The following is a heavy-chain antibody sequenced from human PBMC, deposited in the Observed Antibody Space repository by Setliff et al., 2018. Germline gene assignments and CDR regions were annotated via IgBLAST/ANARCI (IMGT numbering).Heavy chain of an antibody. V-gene: IGHV1-18*01. D-gene: IGHD3-9*01. Sequence: ASVKVSCKTSGYTFTNYGITWVRQAPGQGLEWMGWINNYNTNTNYAQKLQGRVAMTTDTSTSTAYMELRSLRSDDSAIYFCAKEPAVSLTEAVRRTYYDYAMDAWGQGTTVTVSS. CDR3: AKEPAVSLTEAVRRTYYDYAMDA. J-gene: IGHJ6*02. CDR2: INNYNTNT. CDR1: GYTFTNYG.